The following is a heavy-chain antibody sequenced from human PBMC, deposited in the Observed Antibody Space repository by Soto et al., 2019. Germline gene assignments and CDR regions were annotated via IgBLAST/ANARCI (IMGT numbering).Heavy chain of an antibody. J-gene: IGHJ4*02. D-gene: IGHD6-19*01. CDR3: ASYSSGWYDVIY. V-gene: IGHV4-4*02. CDR2: TSHDGVT. Sequence: SETLSLTCAVSSGSIDNVYWWSWVRQSPGKGLEWIGETSHDGVTNYNPSLEGRVTISIDKSKNQFSLKVSSVTAADTAVYYCASYSSGWYDVIYWGQGTLVTVS. CDR1: SGSIDNVYW.